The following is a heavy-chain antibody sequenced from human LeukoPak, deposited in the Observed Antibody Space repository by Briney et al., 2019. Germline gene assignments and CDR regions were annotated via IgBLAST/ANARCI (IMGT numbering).Heavy chain of an antibody. J-gene: IGHJ6*03. D-gene: IGHD5-18*01. CDR2: IIPIFGTA. CDR3: ARGQRYSYTHGYYYYMDV. V-gene: IGHV1-69*05. CDR1: GGTFSSYA. Sequence: VASVKVSCKASGGTFSSYAISWVRQAPGQGLEWMGGIIPIFGTANYAQKFQGRVAITTDESTSTAYMELSSLRSEDTAVYYCARGQRYSYTHGYYYYMDVWGKGTTVTVSS.